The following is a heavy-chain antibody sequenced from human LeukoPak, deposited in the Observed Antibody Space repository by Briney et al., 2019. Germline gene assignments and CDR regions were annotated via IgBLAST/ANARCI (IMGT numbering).Heavy chain of an antibody. D-gene: IGHD3-10*01. V-gene: IGHV3-33*01. CDR3: ARGITMVRDLDY. CDR1: GFTFSSYG. CDR2: IWYDGSNT. J-gene: IGHJ4*02. Sequence: GGTLRLSCAVSGFTFSSYGMHWLRQAPGKGREWVALIWYDGSNTYYADSVRERFTISRDNSKNRLYLQTTSLRAEDTAVYFCARGITMVRDLDYWGQGTLVTVSP.